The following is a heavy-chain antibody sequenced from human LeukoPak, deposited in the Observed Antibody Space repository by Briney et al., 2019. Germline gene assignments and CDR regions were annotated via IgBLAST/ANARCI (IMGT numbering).Heavy chain of an antibody. CDR3: TRGIGEMATIGAFDI. CDR2: IRSKAYGGTT. Sequence: GGSLRLSCTASGFTFGDYAMSWFRQAPGKGLEWVGFIRSKAYGGTTEYAASVKGRFTISRDDSKSIAYLQMNSLKTEDTAVYYCTRGIGEMATIGAFDIWGQGTMVTVSS. D-gene: IGHD5-24*01. J-gene: IGHJ3*02. V-gene: IGHV3-49*03. CDR1: GFTFGDYA.